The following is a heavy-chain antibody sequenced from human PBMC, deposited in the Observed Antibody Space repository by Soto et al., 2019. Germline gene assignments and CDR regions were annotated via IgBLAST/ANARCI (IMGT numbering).Heavy chain of an antibody. V-gene: IGHV4-39*01. J-gene: IGHJ4*02. D-gene: IGHD4-17*01. Sequence: SETLSLTCTVSGGSISSSSYYWGWIRQPPGKGLEWIGSIYYSGSTYYNPSLKSRVTISVDTSKNQFSLKLSSVTAADTAVYYCARQAYDYGDSFSFDYWGQGTLGT. CDR2: IYYSGST. CDR3: ARQAYDYGDSFSFDY. CDR1: GGSISSSSYY.